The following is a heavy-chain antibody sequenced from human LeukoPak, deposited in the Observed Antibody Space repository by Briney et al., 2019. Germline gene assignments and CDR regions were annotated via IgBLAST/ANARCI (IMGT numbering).Heavy chain of an antibody. D-gene: IGHD4-17*01. Sequence: GASVKVSCKASGYTFTSYDVNWVRQATGQGLEWMGWMNPNSGNTGYAQKFQGRVTITRNTSISTAYMELSSLRSEDTAVYYCAGDLGYGDRETDAFDIWGQGTMVTVSS. CDR3: AGDLGYGDRETDAFDI. V-gene: IGHV1-8*03. CDR2: MNPNSGNT. CDR1: GYTFTSYD. J-gene: IGHJ3*02.